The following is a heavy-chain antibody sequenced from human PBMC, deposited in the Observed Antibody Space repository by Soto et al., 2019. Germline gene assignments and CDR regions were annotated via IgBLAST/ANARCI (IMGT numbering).Heavy chain of an antibody. CDR3: ARATYYDSSGSPSRLDY. V-gene: IGHV5-51*01. CDR1: GYTFTRHW. J-gene: IGHJ4*02. D-gene: IGHD3-22*01. CDR2: INPGDSDT. Sequence: WESLKISCKGSGYTFTRHWIGWVRQMPGKGLEWMGIINPGDSDTRYSPSFQGLVTISADKSISTAHLQWSSLTASDTAMYYCARATYYDSSGSPSRLDYWGQGTLVTVSS.